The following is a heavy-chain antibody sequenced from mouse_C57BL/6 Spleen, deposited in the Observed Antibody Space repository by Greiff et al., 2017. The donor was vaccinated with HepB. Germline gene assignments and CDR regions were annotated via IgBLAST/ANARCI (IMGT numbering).Heavy chain of an antibody. CDR3: ARDYGSSVWYFDV. Sequence: EVQVVESGGDLVKPGGSLKLSCAASGFTFSSYGMSWVRQTPDKRLEWVATISSGGSYTYYPDSVKGRFTISRDNAKNTLYLQMSSLKSEDTAMYYCARDYGSSVWYFDVWGTGTTVTVSS. J-gene: IGHJ1*03. V-gene: IGHV5-6*01. D-gene: IGHD1-1*01. CDR1: GFTFSSYG. CDR2: ISSGGSYT.